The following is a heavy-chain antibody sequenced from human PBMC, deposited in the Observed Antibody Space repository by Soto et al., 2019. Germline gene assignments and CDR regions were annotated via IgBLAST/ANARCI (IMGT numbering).Heavy chain of an antibody. V-gene: IGHV3-30*18. D-gene: IGHD2-21*01. J-gene: IGHJ4*02. CDR1: GFTFSSYG. CDR3: AKEVHSEWFLWYYFDY. Sequence: QVQLVESGGGVVQPGRSLRLSCAASGFTFSSYGMHWVRQAPGKGLEWVAVISYDGSNKYYADSVKGRFTISRDNSKNTLYLQMNSLRVEDTAVYYCAKEVHSEWFLWYYFDYWGQGTLVTVSS. CDR2: ISYDGSNK.